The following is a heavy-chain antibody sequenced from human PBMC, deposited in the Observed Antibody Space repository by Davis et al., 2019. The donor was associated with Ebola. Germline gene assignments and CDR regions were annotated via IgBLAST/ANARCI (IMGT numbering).Heavy chain of an antibody. CDR1: GYTFTSYG. V-gene: IGHV1-18*01. Sequence: ASVTVSCKASGYTFTSYGISWVRQAPGQGLEWMGWISAYNGNTNYAQKLQGRVTMTTDTSTSTAYMELSSLRSEDTAVYYCARDHYDFWSGYPDYWGQGTLVTVSS. CDR3: ARDHYDFWSGYPDY. J-gene: IGHJ4*02. D-gene: IGHD3-3*01. CDR2: ISAYNGNT.